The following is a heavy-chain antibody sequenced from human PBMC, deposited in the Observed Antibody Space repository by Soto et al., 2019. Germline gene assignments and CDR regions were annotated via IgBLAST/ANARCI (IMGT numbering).Heavy chain of an antibody. V-gene: IGHV5-51*01. CDR3: ARATSFAYCGGDCYSSYYYYYGMDV. D-gene: IGHD2-21*02. Sequence: PGESLKISCKGSGYSFASEWIGWVRQMPGKGLEWMGIIYPGDSETRYGPSFQGQVTISADKSISTAFLQWSSLKASDTAMYYCARATSFAYCGGDCYSSYYYYYGMDVWGQGTTVTVSS. CDR1: GYSFASEW. CDR2: IYPGDSET. J-gene: IGHJ6*02.